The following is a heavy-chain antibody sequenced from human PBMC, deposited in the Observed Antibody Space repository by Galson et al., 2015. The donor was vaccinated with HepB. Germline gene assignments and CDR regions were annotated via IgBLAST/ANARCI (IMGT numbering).Heavy chain of an antibody. D-gene: IGHD6-6*01. CDR1: GFTFTTYW. J-gene: IGHJ6*02. CDR3: ARVYSSSSGRGMDV. Sequence: SLRLSCAASGFTFTTYWMSWVRQAPGKGLEWVANIKQDGSEKYYVDSVKGRFTVSRDNAKNSLCLQMNGLRAEDTAIYYCARVYSSSSGRGMDVWGQGTTVTVSS. CDR2: IKQDGSEK. V-gene: IGHV3-7*03.